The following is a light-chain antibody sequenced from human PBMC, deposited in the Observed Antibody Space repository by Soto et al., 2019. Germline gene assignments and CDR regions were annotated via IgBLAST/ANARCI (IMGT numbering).Light chain of an antibody. J-gene: IGLJ1*01. Sequence: QSVLTQPASVSGSPGQSITISCTGTSSDDGGYNYVSWYQQHPGKAPKLMIYDVSNRPSGVSNRFSGSKSGNTASLTISGFQAEDEADYYCSSYTSSSTLVFGTGTKVTVL. V-gene: IGLV2-14*01. CDR3: SSYTSSSTLV. CDR1: SSDDGGYNY. CDR2: DVS.